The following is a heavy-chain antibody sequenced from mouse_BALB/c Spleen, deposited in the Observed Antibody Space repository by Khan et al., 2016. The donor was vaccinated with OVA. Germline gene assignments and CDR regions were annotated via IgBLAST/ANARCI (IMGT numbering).Heavy chain of an antibody. CDR1: GYTFTDYY. V-gene: IGHV1-77*01. Sequence: QVRLQQSGAELARPGASVELSCKASGYTFTDYYLTWVKQRTGQGLEWIGEIYPGSGNIYYNENFKGKATLTADKSSSTVYMHLSSLTSEDSAVYFCARLDTTSLDYWGQGTTLTVSS. D-gene: IGHD4-1*02. CDR3: ARLDTTSLDY. CDR2: IYPGSGNI. J-gene: IGHJ2*01.